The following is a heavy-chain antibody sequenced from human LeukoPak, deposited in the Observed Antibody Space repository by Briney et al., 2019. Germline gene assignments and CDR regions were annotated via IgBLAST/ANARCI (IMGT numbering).Heavy chain of an antibody. CDR1: GYSISSGYY. CDR2: IYYSGST. D-gene: IGHD2-15*01. CDR3: VRAVGCSGGSCYRLFDY. Sequence: SETLSLTCAVSGYSISSGYYWGWIRQPPGKGLEWIGYIYYSGSTNYNPSLKSRVTISVDTSKNQFSLKLSSATAADTAVYYCVRAVGCSGGSCYRLFDYWGQGTLVTVSS. V-gene: IGHV4-61*01. J-gene: IGHJ4*02.